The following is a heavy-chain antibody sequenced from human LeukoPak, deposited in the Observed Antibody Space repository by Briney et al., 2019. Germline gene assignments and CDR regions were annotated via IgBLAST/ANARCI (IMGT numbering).Heavy chain of an antibody. CDR1: GFTVSSYY. CDR3: ARGGGSSSWYGY. V-gene: IGHV3-66*01. Sequence: GGSLRLSCAASGFTVSSYYMSWVRQAPGKGLEWVSVIYAGGSTYYADSVKGRFTISRDNSKHTLYLQMNSLRAEDTAVYYCARGGGSSSWYGYWGQGTLVTVSS. J-gene: IGHJ4*02. D-gene: IGHD6-13*01. CDR2: IYAGGST.